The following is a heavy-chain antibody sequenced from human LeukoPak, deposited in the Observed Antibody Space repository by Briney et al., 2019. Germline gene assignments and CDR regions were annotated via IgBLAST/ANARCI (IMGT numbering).Heavy chain of an antibody. CDR1: GYTFTGHY. D-gene: IGHD1/OR15-1a*01. J-gene: IGHJ6*03. CDR3: ARATVATFYYMDV. CDR2: INPNSGGT. V-gene: IGHV1-2*02. Sequence: GASVKVSCKASGYTFTGHYMHWVRQAPGQGLEWMGWINPNSGGTNYVQKFQGRVTMTRDTSISTAYMELSRLRSDDTAVYYCARATVATFYYMDVWGKGTTVTVSS.